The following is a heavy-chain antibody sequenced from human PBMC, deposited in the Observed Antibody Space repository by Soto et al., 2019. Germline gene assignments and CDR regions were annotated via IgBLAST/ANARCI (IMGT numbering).Heavy chain of an antibody. J-gene: IGHJ6*02. V-gene: IGHV4-30-4*01. CDR2: IYYSGKT. CDR1: AGSISSGDYY. D-gene: IGHD5-18*01. Sequence: QVQLQESGPGLVKPSQTLSLTCTVSAGSISSGDYYWSWIRQPPGKGLEWIGYIYYSGKTYYNPSLKSRVNILVDTSKNQFSLMVSFVTAADTAVYYCARALIQLWPHYYYGMDVWGQGTTVTVSS. CDR3: ARALIQLWPHYYYGMDV.